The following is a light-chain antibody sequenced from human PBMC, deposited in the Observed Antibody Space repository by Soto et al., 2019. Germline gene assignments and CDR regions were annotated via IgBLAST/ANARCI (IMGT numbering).Light chain of an antibody. CDR2: LGS. CDR1: QSLLHSNGYNY. J-gene: IGKJ3*01. CDR3: MQALETPT. Sequence: DIVMTQSPLSLPVTPGEPAFISCRSNQSLLHSNGYNYLDWYLQKPGQSPQLLIYLGSNRASGVSDRISGSGSGTDFTLRIRRVEAKDVGVYYCMQALETPTFGPGTKVEIK. V-gene: IGKV2-28*01.